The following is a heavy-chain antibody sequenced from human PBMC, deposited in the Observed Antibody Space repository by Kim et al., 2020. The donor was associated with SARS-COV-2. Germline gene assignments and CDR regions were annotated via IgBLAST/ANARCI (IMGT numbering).Heavy chain of an antibody. CDR1: GFTFSSYS. V-gene: IGHV3-48*04. CDR3: ARGTSDWYFDL. Sequence: GGSLRLSCAASGFTFSSYSMNWVRQAPGKGLEWVSYISSSSDTIYYADSVKGRFTISRDNAKNSLYLQMNSLRAEDTAVYYCARGTSDWYFDLWGRGTLVTVSS. J-gene: IGHJ2*01. CDR2: ISSSSDTI.